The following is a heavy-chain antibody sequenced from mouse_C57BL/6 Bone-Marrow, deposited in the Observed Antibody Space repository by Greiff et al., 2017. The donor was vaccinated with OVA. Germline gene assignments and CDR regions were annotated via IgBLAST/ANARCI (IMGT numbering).Heavy chain of an antibody. D-gene: IGHD3-3*01. V-gene: IGHV1-54*01. CDR3: ARKGGPFDY. Sequence: QVHVKQSGAELVRPGTSVKVSCKASGYAFTNYLIEWVKQRPGQGLEWIGVINPGSGGTNYNEKFKGKATLTADKSSSTAYMQFSSLTSEDSAIYYCARKGGPFDYWGQGTTLTVSS. CDR1: GYAFTNYL. J-gene: IGHJ2*01. CDR2: INPGSGGT.